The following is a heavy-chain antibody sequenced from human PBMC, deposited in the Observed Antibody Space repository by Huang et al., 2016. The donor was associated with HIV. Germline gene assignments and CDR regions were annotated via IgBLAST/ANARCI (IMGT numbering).Heavy chain of an antibody. Sequence: EVHLVESGGGLVRPGGSLRLSCAASGFSFGDFSMSWVRQARWMGCEWVSLVGDRINTMYDADSVRGRFTIARDDAASSVYLQMESLTVEDTAVYFCARGGPPGTDMVFYYFDSWGQGTLVTVSS. CDR2: VGDRINTM. CDR1: GFSFGDFS. D-gene: IGHD5-18*01. V-gene: IGHV3-48*01. J-gene: IGHJ5*01. CDR3: ARGGPPGTDMVFYYFDS.